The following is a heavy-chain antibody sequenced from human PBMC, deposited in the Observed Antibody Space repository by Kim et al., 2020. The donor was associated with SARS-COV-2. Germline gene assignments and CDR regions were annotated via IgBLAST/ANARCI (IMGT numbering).Heavy chain of an antibody. CDR2: IYYSGST. CDR1: GGSISSYY. V-gene: IGHV4-59*13. J-gene: IGHJ4*02. CDR3: ARGVGATIGIDY. D-gene: IGHD1-26*01. Sequence: SETLSLTCTVSGGSISSYYWSWIRQPPGKGLEWIGYIYYSGSTNYNPSLKSRVTISVDTSKNQFSLKLSSVTAADTAVYYCARGVGATIGIDYWGQGTLVTVSS.